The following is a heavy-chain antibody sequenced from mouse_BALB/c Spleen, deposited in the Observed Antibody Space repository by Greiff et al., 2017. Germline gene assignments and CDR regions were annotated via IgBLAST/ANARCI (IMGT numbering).Heavy chain of an antibody. CDR2: IYPGSGST. CDR1: GYTFTSYW. CDR3: TSSGAWALAWFAY. V-gene: IGHV1S22*01. J-gene: IGHJ3*01. Sequence: LKQPGSELVRPGASVKLSCKASGYTFTSYWMHWVKQRPGQGLEWIGYIYPGSGSTNYDEKFKGKATLTVDKSSNTAYKQLSSLTSEDTADYSCTSSGAWALAWFAYWGQGTLVTVSA. D-gene: IGHD3-2*02.